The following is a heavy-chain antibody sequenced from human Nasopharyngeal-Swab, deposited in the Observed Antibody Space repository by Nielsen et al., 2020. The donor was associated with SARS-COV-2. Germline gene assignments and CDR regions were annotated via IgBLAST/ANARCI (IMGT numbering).Heavy chain of an antibody. V-gene: IGHV3-74*01. CDR3: ARDVGGSGSN. D-gene: IGHD3-10*01. CDR1: GFSFRRYW. Sequence: GGSLRLSCVASGFSFRRYWMHWVRQAPGKGLEWVARIDEDGTIINHADSVKGRFTISRENAENTLYLQMNSLRVEDTAVYYCARDVGGSGSNWGQGTLVTVSS. J-gene: IGHJ4*02. CDR2: IDEDGTII.